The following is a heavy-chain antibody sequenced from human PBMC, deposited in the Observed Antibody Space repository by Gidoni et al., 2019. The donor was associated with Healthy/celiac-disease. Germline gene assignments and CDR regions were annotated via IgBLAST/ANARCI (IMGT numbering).Heavy chain of an antibody. V-gene: IGHV3-23*01. CDR3: AKGLKLRVLMVYAIGY. Sequence: EVQLLESGGGLVQPGGSLRLSCAASGLTFLSYAMSWVRQAPGSGLEWVSAISGSGGSTYYAYSVKGRFTISRDNSKNTLYLQMNSLRAEDTAVYYCAKGLKLRVLMVYAIGYWGQGTLVTVSS. J-gene: IGHJ4*02. D-gene: IGHD2-8*01. CDR1: GLTFLSYA. CDR2: ISGSGGST.